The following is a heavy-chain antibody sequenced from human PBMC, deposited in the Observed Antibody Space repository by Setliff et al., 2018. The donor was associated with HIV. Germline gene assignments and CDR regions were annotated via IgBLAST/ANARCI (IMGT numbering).Heavy chain of an antibody. D-gene: IGHD3-16*01. Sequence: ASVKVSCKASGYTFTSYGITWVRQAPGQGLEWMGWISTYNGNTHYAQKLQGRVTMTTDTSTSTAYMELRSLRSDDTAMYYCAGVPGGGGNWFDPWGQGTLVTVSS. CDR2: ISTYNGNT. CDR3: AGVPGGGGNWFDP. V-gene: IGHV1-18*01. CDR1: GYTFTSYG. J-gene: IGHJ5*02.